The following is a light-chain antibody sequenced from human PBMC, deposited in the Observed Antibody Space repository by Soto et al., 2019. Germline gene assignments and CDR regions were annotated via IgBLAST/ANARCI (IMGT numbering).Light chain of an antibody. CDR3: QQYRT. CDR2: EAS. V-gene: IGKV1-5*03. J-gene: IGKJ1*01. Sequence: DIHMTQSPSTLSASVGDRVTITCRASQNINSWLAWYQQKPGKAPKLLIYEASSLEKGVPARFGGSGSGTEFTLTISSLQHEDFATYSCQQYRTLGQGTKVDIK. CDR1: QNINSW.